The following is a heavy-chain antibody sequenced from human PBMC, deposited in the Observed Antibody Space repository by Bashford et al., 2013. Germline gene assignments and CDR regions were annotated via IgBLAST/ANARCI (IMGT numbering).Heavy chain of an antibody. CDR2: FDPEDGET. V-gene: IGHV1-24*01. Sequence: PSVKVLLSRFPEYTLTELSMHWVRQAPGKGLEWMGGFDPEDGETIYAQKFQGRVTMTEDTSTDTAYMELSSLRSEDTAVYYCATDWGSGFHSWFDPWGQGTLVTVSS. J-gene: IGHJ5*02. CDR1: EYTLTELS. CDR3: ATDWGSGFHSWFDP. D-gene: IGHD3-22*01.